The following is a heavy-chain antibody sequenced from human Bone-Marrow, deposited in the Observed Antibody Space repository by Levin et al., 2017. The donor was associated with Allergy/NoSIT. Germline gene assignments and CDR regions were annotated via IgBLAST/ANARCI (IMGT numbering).Heavy chain of an antibody. CDR2: ISYSGST. CDR1: GGSISSGPYY. V-gene: IGHV4-39*01. CDR3: ARHRTYGSGNIYYYYYIDV. J-gene: IGHJ6*03. Sequence: SETLSLTCAVSGGSISSGPYYWDWIRQPPGTGLEYIGSISYSGSTHYRASLRSRATISRDTSTNHLFLSLSSVTAADTAVYFCARHRTYGSGNIYYYYYIDVWGKGTTVTVSS. D-gene: IGHD3-10*01.